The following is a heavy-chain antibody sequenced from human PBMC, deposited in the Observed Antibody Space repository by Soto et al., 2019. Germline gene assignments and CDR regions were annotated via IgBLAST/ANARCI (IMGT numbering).Heavy chain of an antibody. CDR3: ARVERGTATTVVDAFDI. CDR2: MSHSGGT. CDR1: GGFVSSGSYY. J-gene: IGHJ3*02. D-gene: IGHD1-1*01. V-gene: IGHV4-34*01. Sequence: QVQLQQWGAGLLKPSETLSLTCAVYGGFVSSGSYYWSWIRQPPGKGLEWIWEMSHSGGTHFNPSLKSRVTISVDTSKNQFSMKMSSVTAEYTALYYCARVERGTATTVVDAFDIWGPGTMVTVSS.